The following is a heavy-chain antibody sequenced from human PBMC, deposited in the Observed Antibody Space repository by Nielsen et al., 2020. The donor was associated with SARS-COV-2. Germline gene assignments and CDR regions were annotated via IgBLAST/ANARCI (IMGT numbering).Heavy chain of an antibody. D-gene: IGHD1-14*01. CDR3: AREYKEGDGPKIYYYYAMDV. Sequence: GESLKISCAASGFTFDDYGMSWVRQAPGKGLEWVSGINWNGGSTCYADSVKGRFTISRDNAKNSLYLQMRSLKTEDTAAYYCAREYKEGDGPKIYYYYAMDVWGQGTTVTVSS. V-gene: IGHV3-20*04. CDR2: INWNGGST. CDR1: GFTFDDYG. J-gene: IGHJ6*02.